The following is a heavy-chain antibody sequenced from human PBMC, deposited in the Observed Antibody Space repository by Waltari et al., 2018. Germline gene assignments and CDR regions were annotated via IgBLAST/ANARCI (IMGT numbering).Heavy chain of an antibody. CDR1: GFTFNNFA. Sequence: EVQLVESGGDLIQPGGSLRLSCAASGFTFNNFALRWVRQAPGKGLEWVSTSSGSGGTTYYTDSVKGRFTISRDNSKNTMYLQMNSLRAEDTAVYYCAKRHPTVTIDYWGQGTLVTVSS. V-gene: IGHV3-23*04. CDR3: AKRHPTVTIDY. CDR2: SSGSGGTT. J-gene: IGHJ4*02. D-gene: IGHD4-17*01.